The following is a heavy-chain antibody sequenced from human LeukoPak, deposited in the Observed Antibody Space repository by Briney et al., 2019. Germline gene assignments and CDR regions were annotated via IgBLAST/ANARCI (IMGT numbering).Heavy chain of an antibody. D-gene: IGHD1-26*01. J-gene: IGHJ4*02. V-gene: IGHV4-4*07. CDR3: ARNRWELRVFDY. CDR1: GASISGYY. CDR2: IYTSTNN. Sequence: PSETLSLTCTVSGASISGYYWSWIRQPAGKGLEWIGRIYTSTNNNYNPSFESRVTMSVDTSKNQFSLKLTSVTAADTAVYYCARNRWELRVFDYWGQGTLVTVSS.